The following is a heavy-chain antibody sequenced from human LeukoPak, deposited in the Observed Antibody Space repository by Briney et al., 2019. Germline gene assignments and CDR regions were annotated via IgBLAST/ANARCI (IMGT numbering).Heavy chain of an antibody. CDR3: ARALSRITMIVVTY. J-gene: IGHJ4*02. D-gene: IGHD3-22*01. CDR1: GYTFTGYY. Sequence: GASVKVSCKASGYTFTGYYMHWVRQAPGQGLEWKGWINPNSGGTNYAQKFQGRVTMTRDTSISTAYMELSRLRSDDTAVYYCARALSRITMIVVTYWGQGTLVTVSS. CDR2: INPNSGGT. V-gene: IGHV1-2*02.